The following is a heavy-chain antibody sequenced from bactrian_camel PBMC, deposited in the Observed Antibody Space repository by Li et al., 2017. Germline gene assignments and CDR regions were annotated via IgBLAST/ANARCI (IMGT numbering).Heavy chain of an antibody. J-gene: IGHJ4*01. V-gene: IGHV3S40*01. D-gene: IGHD1*01. Sequence: VQLVESGGGLVQPGGSLRLSCAASGFTFSSYYMTWGRQAPGKGLECVSTISSAGSTTEYADSVRGRFTISRDNASNTVDLQMDNLTSDDTALYYCVGDAWTWWGQGTQVTVS. CDR1: GFTFSSYY. CDR3: VGDAWTW. CDR2: ISSAGSTT.